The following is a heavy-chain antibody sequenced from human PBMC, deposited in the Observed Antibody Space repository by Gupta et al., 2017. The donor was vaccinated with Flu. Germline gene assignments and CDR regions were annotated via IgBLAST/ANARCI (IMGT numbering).Heavy chain of an antibody. CDR2: MFYRGST. J-gene: IGHJ4*02. Sequence: QLQLQESGPGLVKPSETLSLTCTVSGGSISSSNYYWGWIRQPPGKGLEWIGRMFYRGSTYYNPSLRSRVTISVDTSKNQFSLKLSSVTAADTAVYYCARHGGGIAVAGTGIDYWGQGTLVTVSS. V-gene: IGHV4-39*01. CDR3: ARHGGGIAVAGTGIDY. D-gene: IGHD6-19*01. CDR1: GGSISSSNYY.